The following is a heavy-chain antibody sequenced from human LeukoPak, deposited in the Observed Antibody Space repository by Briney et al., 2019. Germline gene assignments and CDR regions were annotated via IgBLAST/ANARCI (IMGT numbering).Heavy chain of an antibody. CDR2: VHLSGAN. D-gene: IGHD5-18*01. CDR1: GGSIMTTNW. CDR3: ARGGDTATYWFDY. J-gene: IGHJ4*02. V-gene: IGHV4-4*02. Sequence: SETLSLTCAVSGGSIMTTNWWSWVRQPPGKGLEWIGEVHLSGANNYNPSLKSRVTISVDTSKNQFCLKLSSVTAADTAVYYCARGGDTATYWFDYWGQGTLVTVS.